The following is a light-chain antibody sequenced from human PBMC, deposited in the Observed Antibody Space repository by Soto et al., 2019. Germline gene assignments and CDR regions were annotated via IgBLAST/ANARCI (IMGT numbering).Light chain of an antibody. Sequence: EIVLTQSPATLSLSPGERATLSCRASQSVSSYLAWYQQKPGQAPRLLIYDASSRATGIPARFSGSGSGTDFTLTISSLEPEDFAVYYCQQRSNWPVTFGQGTK. CDR3: QQRSNWPVT. CDR2: DAS. V-gene: IGKV3-11*01. CDR1: QSVSSY. J-gene: IGKJ1*01.